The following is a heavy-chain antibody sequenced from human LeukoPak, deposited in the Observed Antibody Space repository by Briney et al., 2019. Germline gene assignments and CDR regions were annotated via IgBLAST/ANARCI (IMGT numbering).Heavy chain of an antibody. CDR3: AKDLMAGGDSYYYGMDV. CDR2: ICGSGGST. CDR1: GFTFRSYA. D-gene: IGHD2-8*02. Sequence: GGSLRLSCAASGFTFRSYAMSWVRQAPGKGLEWVSDICGSGGSTYYADSAKGRFTISRDNSKNTLYLQMNSLRAEDTAVYYCAKDLMAGGDSYYYGMDVWGQGTTVTVSS. V-gene: IGHV3-23*01. J-gene: IGHJ6*02.